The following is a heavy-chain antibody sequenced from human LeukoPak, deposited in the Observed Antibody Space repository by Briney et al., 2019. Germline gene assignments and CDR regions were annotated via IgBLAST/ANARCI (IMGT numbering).Heavy chain of an antibody. D-gene: IGHD2-2*01. J-gene: IGHJ4*02. CDR1: GGTFSSYA. Sequence: ASLKVSCKASGGTFSSYAINWVRQAPGQGLEWMGGIIPIFGTANYAQKFQDRVTITADESTSTAYMELSSLRSEDTAIYYCASRLYCSNTRCRNFPFAYWGQGTLVTVSS. V-gene: IGHV1-69*13. CDR3: ASRLYCSNTRCRNFPFAY. CDR2: IIPIFGTA.